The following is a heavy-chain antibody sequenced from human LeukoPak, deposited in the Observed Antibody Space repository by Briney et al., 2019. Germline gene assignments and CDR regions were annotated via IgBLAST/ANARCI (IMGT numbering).Heavy chain of an antibody. Sequence: PSETLSLTCTVSGGSISSSSYYWGWIRQPPGKGLEWIGSIYYSGSTYYNPSLKSRVTISVDTSKNQFSLKLSSVTAADTAVYYCARHVKYQLLIHDAFDTWGQGTMVTVSS. D-gene: IGHD2-2*01. CDR3: ARHVKYQLLIHDAFDT. V-gene: IGHV4-39*01. J-gene: IGHJ3*02. CDR1: GGSISSSSYY. CDR2: IYYSGST.